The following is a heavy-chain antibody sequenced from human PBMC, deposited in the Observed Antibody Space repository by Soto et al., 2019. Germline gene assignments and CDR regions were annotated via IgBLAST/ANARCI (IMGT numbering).Heavy chain of an antibody. J-gene: IGHJ3*01. CDR2: ISSSGSTT. CDR3: ATRSGGGGAFDF. CDR1: GFTFYTYE. Sequence: EVQLVESGGGLVQPGGSLRLSCAASGFTFYTYEMNWVRQAPGKGLEWVSYISSSGSTTYYADSVKGRFTISRDNAKSPLYLQMNSLRAEDMAIYYCATRSGGGGAFDFWGQGTMVTVSS. V-gene: IGHV3-48*03. D-gene: IGHD3-10*01.